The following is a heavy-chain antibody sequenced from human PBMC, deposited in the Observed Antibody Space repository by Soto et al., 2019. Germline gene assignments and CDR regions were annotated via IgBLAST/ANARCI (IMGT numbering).Heavy chain of an antibody. CDR2: IYYSGST. CDR3: ARRYDFWSGYLMGAFDY. J-gene: IGHJ4*02. V-gene: IGHV4-31*03. CDR1: GGSISSGGYY. D-gene: IGHD3-3*01. Sequence: PSETLSLTCTVSGGSISSGGYYWSWIRQHPGKGLEWIGYIYYSGSTYYNPSLKSRVTISVDTSKNQFSLKLSSVTAADTAVYYCARRYDFWSGYLMGAFDYWGRGTLVTVSS.